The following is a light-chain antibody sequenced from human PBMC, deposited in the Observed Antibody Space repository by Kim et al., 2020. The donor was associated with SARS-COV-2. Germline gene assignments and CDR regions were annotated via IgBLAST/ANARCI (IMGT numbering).Light chain of an antibody. V-gene: IGLV3-1*01. CDR1: KLGDKY. CDR3: QAWDSSTANV. CDR2: QDR. Sequence: VSPGQTASITCSGDKLGDKYACWYQQKPGQSPVLVIYQDRKRPSGIPERFSGSNSGNTATLTISGTQAMDEADYYCQAWDSSTANVFGTGTKVTVL. J-gene: IGLJ1*01.